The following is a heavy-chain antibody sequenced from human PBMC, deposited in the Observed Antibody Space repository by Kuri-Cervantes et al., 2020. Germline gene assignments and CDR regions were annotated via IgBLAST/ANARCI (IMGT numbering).Heavy chain of an antibody. Sequence: ESLKISCEVSGCTVSDSYMSWVRQAPGKGLEWIGEINHSGSTNYNPSLKSRVTISVDTSKNQFSLKLSSVTAADTAVYYCARRGNSGWFQYFDYWGQGTLVTVSS. V-gene: IGHV4-34*01. CDR2: INHSGST. D-gene: IGHD6-19*01. CDR3: ARRGNSGWFQYFDY. J-gene: IGHJ4*02. CDR1: GCTVSDSY.